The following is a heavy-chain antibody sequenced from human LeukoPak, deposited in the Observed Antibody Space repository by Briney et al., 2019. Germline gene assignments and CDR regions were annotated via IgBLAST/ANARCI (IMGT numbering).Heavy chain of an antibody. CDR1: EFTFSNYE. CDR2: ISSSGTAI. V-gene: IGHV3-48*03. CDR3: ARDRGFGKSLYYYYGMDV. J-gene: IGHJ6*02. D-gene: IGHD3-10*01. Sequence: GGSLRLSCVASEFTFSNYEMNLVRQAPGKGLEWVSYISSSGTAIYYADSVKGRVTISRDNAKNALYLQMNSLRADDTAVYYCARDRGFGKSLYYYYGMDVWGQGTPVTVSS.